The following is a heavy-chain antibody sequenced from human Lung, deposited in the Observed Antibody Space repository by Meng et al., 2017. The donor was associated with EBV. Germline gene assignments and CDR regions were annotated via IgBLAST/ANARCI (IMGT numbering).Heavy chain of an antibody. V-gene: IGHV4-4*02. CDR3: ARVGAYCGGDCYHPR. CDR2: IYHSGST. CDR1: CCSLSSRNW. J-gene: IGHJ4*02. Sequence: LQEVGPGEVKPAGLRSLTCAVSCCSLSSRNWWSWGRQPPGKGLEWIGEIYHSGSTNYNPSLKSRVTISVDESKNQFSLRLSSVTAADTAVYYCARVGAYCGGDCYHPRWGQGTLVTASS. D-gene: IGHD2-21*02.